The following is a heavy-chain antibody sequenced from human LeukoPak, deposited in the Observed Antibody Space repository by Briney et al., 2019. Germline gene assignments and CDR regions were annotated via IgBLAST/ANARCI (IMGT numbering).Heavy chain of an antibody. Sequence: PGGSLRLSCAASGFTFSNAWMNWVRQAPGKGLEWVGRIKSKTDGGTTDYAAPVKGRFTISRDDSKNTLYLRMNSLKTEDTAVYYCTTGLSRDGYNFDYWGQGTLVTVSS. V-gene: IGHV3-15*07. CDR1: GFTFSNAW. J-gene: IGHJ4*02. CDR3: TTGLSRDGYNFDY. D-gene: IGHD5-24*01. CDR2: IKSKTDGGTT.